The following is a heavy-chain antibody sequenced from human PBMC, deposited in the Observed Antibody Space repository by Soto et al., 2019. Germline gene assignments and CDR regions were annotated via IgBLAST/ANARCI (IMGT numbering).Heavy chain of an antibody. D-gene: IGHD3-3*01. V-gene: IGHV4-59*01. CDR3: SIESRREWYEGGMDV. J-gene: IGHJ6*02. CDR2: ISYSGNA. CDR1: GGSISSYF. Sequence: QVQLQESGPGLVKPSETLSLTCTVSGGSISSYFWSWIRQPPGEGLEWVGYISYSGNAYYNPSLNSRVTISLDTSKNHFSLTLPSVTAADTAVYYCSIESRREWYEGGMDVWGQGTTVTVSS.